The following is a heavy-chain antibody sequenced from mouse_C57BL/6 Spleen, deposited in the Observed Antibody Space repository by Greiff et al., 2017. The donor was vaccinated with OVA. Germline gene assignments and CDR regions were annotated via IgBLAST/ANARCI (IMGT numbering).Heavy chain of an antibody. CDR3: AKKGDDYDRYYAMDY. CDR1: GFSLTSYG. D-gene: IGHD2-4*01. CDR2: IWSGGST. V-gene: IGHV2-4*01. J-gene: IGHJ4*01. Sequence: VQRVESGPGLVQPSQSLSITCTVSGFSLTSYGVHWVRQPPGKGLEWLGVIWSGGSTDYNAAFISRLSISKDNSKSQVFFKMNSLQADDTAIYYCAKKGDDYDRYYAMDYWGQGTSVTVSS.